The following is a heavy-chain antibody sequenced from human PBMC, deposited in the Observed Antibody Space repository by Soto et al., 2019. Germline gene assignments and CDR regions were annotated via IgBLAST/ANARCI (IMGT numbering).Heavy chain of an antibody. CDR2: ISWNSGSI. CDR1: GFTFDDYA. CDR3: AKDILAAAGTGGDLGGGVDY. J-gene: IGHJ4*02. Sequence: EVQLVESGGGLVQPGRSLRLSCAASGFTFDDYAMHWVRQAPGKGLEWVSGISWNSGSIGYADSVKGRFTISRDNAKNSLYLQMNSLRAEDTALYYCAKDILAAAGTGGDLGGGVDYWGQGTLVTVSS. D-gene: IGHD6-13*01. V-gene: IGHV3-9*01.